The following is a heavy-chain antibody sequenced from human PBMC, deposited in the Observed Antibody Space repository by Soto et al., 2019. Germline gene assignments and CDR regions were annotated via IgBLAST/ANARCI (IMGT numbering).Heavy chain of an antibody. D-gene: IGHD2-2*01. CDR1: GFTFSSFA. CDR3: ARRHREVPALIGDYFDY. J-gene: IGHJ4*02. V-gene: IGHV3-30*04. CDR2: VSFDGNRQ. Sequence: QVQLVESGGGVVQPGKSLTLSCAASGFTFSSFAMHWVLQPPGKGLEWVAVVSFDGNRQYFSDSVKGRFTISRDNSKNTVSLHMNSLRDDDSALYYCARRHREVPALIGDYFDYWGQGTLVTVSS.